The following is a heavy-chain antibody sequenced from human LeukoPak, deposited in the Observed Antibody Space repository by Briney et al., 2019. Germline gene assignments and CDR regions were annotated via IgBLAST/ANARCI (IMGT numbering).Heavy chain of an antibody. D-gene: IGHD4-17*01. Sequence: GASVKVSCKASGGTFSSYAIRWVRQAPGQGLEWMGRIIPIFDTANYAQKCQGRVTITTDESTSTAYMEQSSLRSEDTAVYYCARHPTGYDDYYYWGQGNLVNVSS. J-gene: IGHJ4*02. CDR1: GGTFSSYA. CDR2: IIPIFDTA. V-gene: IGHV1-69*05. CDR3: ARHPTGYDDYYY.